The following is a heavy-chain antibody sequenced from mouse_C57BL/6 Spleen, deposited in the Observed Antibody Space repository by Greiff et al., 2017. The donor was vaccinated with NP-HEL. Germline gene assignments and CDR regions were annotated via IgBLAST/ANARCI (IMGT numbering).Heavy chain of an antibody. D-gene: IGHD2-4*01. CDR1: GYTFTSYW. CDR2: IDPTSGGT. J-gene: IGHJ4*01. Sequence: QVQLKQSGAELVKPGASVKLSCTASGYTFTSYWMHWVKQRPGRGLEWIGRIDPTSGGTKYNEKFKSKATLTVDKSSSTAYMQLSSLTSEDSAVYYCARYYDYDYYAMDYWGQGTSVTVSS. V-gene: IGHV1-72*01. CDR3: ARYYDYDYYAMDY.